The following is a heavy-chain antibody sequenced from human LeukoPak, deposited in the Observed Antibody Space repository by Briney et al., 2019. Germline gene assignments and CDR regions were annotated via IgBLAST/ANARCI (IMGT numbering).Heavy chain of an antibody. CDR2: IKQDGSEK. V-gene: IGHV3-7*03. CDR1: GFTFSSYW. Sequence: GGSLRLSCAASGFTFSSYWMSWVRQAPGKGLEWVANIKQDGSEKYYVDSVKGRFTISRDDSKNTLYLQMNSLRAEDTAVYYCAKDLYYVGYFDYWGQGTLVTVSS. J-gene: IGHJ4*02. D-gene: IGHD4-23*01. CDR3: AKDLYYVGYFDY.